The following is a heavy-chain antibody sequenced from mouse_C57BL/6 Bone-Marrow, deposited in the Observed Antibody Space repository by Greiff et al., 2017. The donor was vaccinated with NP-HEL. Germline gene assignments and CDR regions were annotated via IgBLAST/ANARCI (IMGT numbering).Heavy chain of an antibody. Sequence: VQLQQPGAELVKPGASVKLSCKASGYTFTSYWMQWVKQRPGQGLEWIGEIDPSDSYTNYNQKFKGKATLTVDTSSSTAYMQLSSLTSEDSAVYYCARGGTAQGTSYFDYWGQGTTLTVSS. CDR3: ARGGTAQGTSYFDY. CDR1: GYTFTSYW. J-gene: IGHJ2*01. V-gene: IGHV1-50*01. D-gene: IGHD3-2*02. CDR2: IDPSDSYT.